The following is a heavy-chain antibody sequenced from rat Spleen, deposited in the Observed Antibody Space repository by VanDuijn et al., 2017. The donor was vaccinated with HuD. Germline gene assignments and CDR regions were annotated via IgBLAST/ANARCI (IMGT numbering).Heavy chain of an antibody. CDR1: GFSLTSYP. D-gene: IGHD1-12*02. Sequence: QVQLKESGPGLVQPARTLSLTCTVSGFSLTSYPISWVRQPPGKSLEWMGTIWAGGNTNYNSAVQSRLSISRDTSKSQVFLKVNSLQPEDTGTYYCARQSYYDGSPYVLDAWGQGASVTVSS. J-gene: IGHJ4*01. CDR2: IWAGGNT. CDR3: ARQSYYDGSPYVLDA. V-gene: IGHV2-72*01.